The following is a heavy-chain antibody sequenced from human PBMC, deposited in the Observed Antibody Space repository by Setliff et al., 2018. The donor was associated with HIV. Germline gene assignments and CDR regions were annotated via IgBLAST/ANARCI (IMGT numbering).Heavy chain of an antibody. D-gene: IGHD3-16*01. V-gene: IGHV4-61*02. CDR1: GGSISSANYY. J-gene: IGHJ6*03. CDR2: IYVSGSA. Sequence: PSETLSLTCTVSGGSISSANYYWSWIRQPAGKGLEWLGRIYVSGSAMYNPSLKSRVTMSVDTSKNQFSLKLSSVTAADTAVYFCARVLYGLNRMPVAYTDYYYYYMDVWGKGTTVTVSS. CDR3: ARVLYGLNRMPVAYTDYYYYYMDV.